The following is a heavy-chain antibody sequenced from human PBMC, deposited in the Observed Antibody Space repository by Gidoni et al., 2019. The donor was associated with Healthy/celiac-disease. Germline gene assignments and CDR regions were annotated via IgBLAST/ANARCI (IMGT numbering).Heavy chain of an antibody. V-gene: IGHV4-39*01. CDR1: GGSLSSSSYY. CDR3: ASQGGSRYYYDSSGYWYFDL. CDR2: IYYSGST. D-gene: IGHD3-22*01. Sequence: QLQLQESGPGLVKPSETLSLTCTVSGGSLSSSSYYWGWIRQPPGKGLEWIGSIYYSGSTYYNPSLKSRVTISVDTSKNQFSLKLSSVTAADTAVYYCASQGGSRYYYDSSGYWYFDLWGRGTLVTVSS. J-gene: IGHJ2*01.